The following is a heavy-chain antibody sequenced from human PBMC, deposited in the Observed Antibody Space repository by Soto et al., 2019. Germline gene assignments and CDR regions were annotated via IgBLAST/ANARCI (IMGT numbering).Heavy chain of an antibody. D-gene: IGHD3-10*01. Sequence: SVKVSCKASGGTFSSYAISWVRQAPGQGLEWMGGIIPIFGTANYAQKFQGRVTITADESTSTAYLELSSLRSEDTAVYYCATSQGRILYGSGSRRPWISPFDYWGQGTLVTVSS. CDR1: GGTFSSYA. CDR3: ATSQGRILYGSGSRRPWISPFDY. V-gene: IGHV1-69*13. J-gene: IGHJ4*02. CDR2: IIPIFGTA.